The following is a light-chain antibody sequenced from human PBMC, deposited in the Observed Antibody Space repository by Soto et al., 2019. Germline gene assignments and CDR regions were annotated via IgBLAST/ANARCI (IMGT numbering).Light chain of an antibody. V-gene: IGLV2-14*01. CDR3: SSCTSSTTWV. J-gene: IGLJ3*02. Sequence: QSALTQPASVSGSPGQSITISCTGTSSDVGGYNYVSWYQHHPGKAPKLMIYEVNNRPSGVSDRFSASKSGNTASLTISGLQAEDEADYYCSSCTSSTTWVFGGGTKLTVL. CDR2: EVN. CDR1: SSDVGGYNY.